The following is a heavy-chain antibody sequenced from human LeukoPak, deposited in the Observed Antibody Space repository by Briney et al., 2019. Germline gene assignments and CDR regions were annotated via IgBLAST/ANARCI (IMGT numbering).Heavy chain of an antibody. J-gene: IGHJ4*02. V-gene: IGHV3-48*03. D-gene: IGHD4-17*01. CDR1: GFTFSSYE. CDR2: ITTSGRTI. Sequence: HPGGSLRLSCAASGFTFSSYEMNWVRQAPGKGLEWVSYITTSGRTIYYADSVKGLFTISRDNAKNSLYLQMNSLRAEDTAVYYCARGEDYGTNSFDYWGQGTLVTVSS. CDR3: ARGEDYGTNSFDY.